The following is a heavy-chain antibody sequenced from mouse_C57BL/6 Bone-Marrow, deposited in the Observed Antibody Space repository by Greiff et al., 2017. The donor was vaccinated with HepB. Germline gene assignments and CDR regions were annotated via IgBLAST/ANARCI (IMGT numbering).Heavy chain of an antibody. D-gene: IGHD2-2*01. Sequence: EVQGVESGGGLVKPGGSLKLSCAASGFTFSSYAMSWVRQTPEKRLEWVATISDGGSYTYYPDNVKGRFTISRDNAKNNLYLQMSHLKPEDTAMYYCARTGYLTGFAYWGQGTLVTVSA. V-gene: IGHV5-4*01. CDR3: ARTGYLTGFAY. J-gene: IGHJ3*01. CDR1: GFTFSSYA. CDR2: ISDGGSYT.